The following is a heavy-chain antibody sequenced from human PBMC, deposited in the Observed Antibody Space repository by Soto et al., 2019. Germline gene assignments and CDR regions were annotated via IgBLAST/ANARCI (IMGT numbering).Heavy chain of an antibody. D-gene: IGHD5-18*01. CDR2: IYHSGST. CDR1: GYSISSGYY. V-gene: IGHV4-38-2*02. CDR3: ATDFGGYSYGGARYYYGMDV. Sequence: SETLSLTCAVSGYSISSGYYWGWIRQPPGKGLEWIGSIYHSGSTYYNPSLKSRVTISVDTSKNQFSLKLSSVTAADTAVYYCATDFGGYSYGGARYYYGMDVWGQGTTVTVSS. J-gene: IGHJ6*02.